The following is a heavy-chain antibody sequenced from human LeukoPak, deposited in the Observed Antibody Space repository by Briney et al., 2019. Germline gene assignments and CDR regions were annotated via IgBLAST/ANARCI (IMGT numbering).Heavy chain of an antibody. Sequence: GGSLRLSCAAPGFTLSSYWMSWVRQAPGKGLEWVANIKKDGREKYYVDSVKGRFTISRDNAKNSLYLQINSLRAEDTAVYYCARDGYSGSYYDYWGQGTLVTVSS. J-gene: IGHJ4*02. CDR2: IKKDGREK. CDR1: GFTLSSYW. D-gene: IGHD1-26*01. V-gene: IGHV3-7*04. CDR3: ARDGYSGSYYDY.